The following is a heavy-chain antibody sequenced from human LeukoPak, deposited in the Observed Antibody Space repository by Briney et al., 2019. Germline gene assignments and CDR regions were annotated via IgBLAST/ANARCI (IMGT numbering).Heavy chain of an antibody. CDR3: AKSGRYCSGGSCYQEASLDN. Sequence: GESLKISCKGSGYSFTSYWIGWVRQMPGKGLEWMGIIYPGDSDTRYSPSFQGQVTISADKSISTAYLQWSSLKASDTAMYYCAKSGRYCSGGSCYQEASLDNWGQGTLVTVSS. J-gene: IGHJ4*02. V-gene: IGHV5-51*01. D-gene: IGHD2-15*01. CDR2: IYPGDSDT. CDR1: GYSFTSYW.